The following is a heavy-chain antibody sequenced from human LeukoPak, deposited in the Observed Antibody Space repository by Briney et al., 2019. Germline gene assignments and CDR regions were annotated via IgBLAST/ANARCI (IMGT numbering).Heavy chain of an antibody. CDR3: ARGRDAYKVGY. CDR1: GGSISNSY. CDR2: VYYSGST. Sequence: PQTLSLTCTVSGGSISNSYRSWIRQHPGKGLEWIGCVYYSGSTYFNPSLKSRVTISVDTSKNQFSLNLSSVTAADTAVYYCARGRDAYKVGYWGQGTLVTVSS. J-gene: IGHJ4*02. V-gene: IGHV4-31*03. D-gene: IGHD5-24*01.